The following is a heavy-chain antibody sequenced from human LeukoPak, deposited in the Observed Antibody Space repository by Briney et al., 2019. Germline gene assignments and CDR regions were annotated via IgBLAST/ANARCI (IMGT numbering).Heavy chain of an antibody. J-gene: IGHJ5*02. CDR1: VFTFNDYY. CDR3: ATDGAGFYT. CDR2: INIAGTNT. V-gene: IGHV3-11*01. Sequence: GGSLRLSCAASVFTFNDYYMSWIRQAPGKGLEWLSYINIAGTNTHYADSVKGRFTISRDNAKKSLYLEMNNLRAEDTAVYYCATDGAGFYTWGQGVLVTVSS.